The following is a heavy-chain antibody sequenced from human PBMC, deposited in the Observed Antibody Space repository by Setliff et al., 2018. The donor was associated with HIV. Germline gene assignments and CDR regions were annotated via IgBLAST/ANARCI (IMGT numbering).Heavy chain of an antibody. CDR2: IYHSGTT. CDR1: GGSISNYYW. Sequence: SETLSLTCIVSGGSISNYYWWTWVRQPPGKGLEWIGEIYHSGTTDYKPSLKSRVTMSLYQAKKQLSLRLSYVTAADTAVYYCARGRQIGIEGAGAFDIWGPGTVVTVSS. V-gene: IGHV4-4*02. D-gene: IGHD1-26*01. J-gene: IGHJ3*02. CDR3: ARGRQIGIEGAGAFDI.